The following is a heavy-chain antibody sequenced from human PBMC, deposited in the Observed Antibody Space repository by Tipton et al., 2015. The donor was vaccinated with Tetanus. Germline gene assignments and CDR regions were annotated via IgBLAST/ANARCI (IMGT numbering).Heavy chain of an antibody. Sequence: TLSLTCAVYGGSFSNYFWRWIRQPPGKGLEWIGEISPSGNTNYNPSLKSRVTISADTSRNQFSLTLSSVTAADTAVYYCARIHDYWSGYFDFWGQGTPVTVSP. D-gene: IGHD3-3*01. CDR2: ISPSGNT. V-gene: IGHV4-34*01. CDR1: GGSFSNYF. CDR3: ARIHDYWSGYFDF. J-gene: IGHJ4*02.